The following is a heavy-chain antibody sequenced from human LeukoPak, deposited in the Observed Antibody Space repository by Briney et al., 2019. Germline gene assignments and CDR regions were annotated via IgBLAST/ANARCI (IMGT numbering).Heavy chain of an antibody. D-gene: IGHD4/OR15-4a*01. CDR1: GYTFTGYY. Sequence: ASVKVSCKASGYTFTGYYMHWVRQAPGQGLEWMGRINPNSGGTNYAQKFQGRVTMTRDTFISTAYMELSRLRSDDTAVYYCATEDMVVTSLTFDYWGQGTLVTVSS. V-gene: IGHV1-2*06. CDR3: ATEDMVVTSLTFDY. CDR2: INPNSGGT. J-gene: IGHJ4*02.